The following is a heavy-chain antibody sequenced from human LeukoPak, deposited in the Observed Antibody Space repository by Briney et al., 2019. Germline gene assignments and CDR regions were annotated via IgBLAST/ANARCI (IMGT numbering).Heavy chain of an antibody. CDR1: GFTFSSYS. D-gene: IGHD5-12*01. CDR3: ARDPIVATMEPGY. CDR2: ISSSSTYI. J-gene: IGHJ4*02. Sequence: GGSLRLSCAASGFTFSSYSMNWFRQAPGKGLEWVSSISSSSTYIYYADSVKGRFTICRDNAKSSLYLQMNSLRAEDTAVYYCARDPIVATMEPGYWGQGALVTVSS. V-gene: IGHV3-21*01.